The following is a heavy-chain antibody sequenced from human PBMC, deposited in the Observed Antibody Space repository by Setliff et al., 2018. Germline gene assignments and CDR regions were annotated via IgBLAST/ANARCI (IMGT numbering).Heavy chain of an antibody. Sequence: ASVKVSCKAAGHLFSSYGISWVRQAPGKGLEWMGWIRPYNGVTNYEKRFQGRVTMTTDTSASAAYMELRSLKSDDTAVYFCAISSLSLCLGDTCPNAFDIWGQGTLVTVSS. J-gene: IGHJ3*02. CDR3: AISSLSLCLGDTCPNAFDI. CDR1: GHLFSSYG. V-gene: IGHV1-18*01. CDR2: IRPYNGVT. D-gene: IGHD3-3*01.